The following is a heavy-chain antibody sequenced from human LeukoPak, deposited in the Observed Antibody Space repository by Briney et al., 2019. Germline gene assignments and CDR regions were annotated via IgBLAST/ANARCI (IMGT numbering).Heavy chain of an antibody. CDR1: GFTFSSYG. J-gene: IGHJ4*02. CDR3: AKDLARVGAPKYFDY. Sequence: GGSLRLSCAASGFTFSSYGMHWVRQAPGKGLEWVSAISGSGGSTYYADSVKGRFTISRDNSKNTLYLQMNSLRAEDTAVYYCAKDLARVGAPKYFDYWGQGTLVTVSS. CDR2: ISGSGGST. V-gene: IGHV3-23*01. D-gene: IGHD1-26*01.